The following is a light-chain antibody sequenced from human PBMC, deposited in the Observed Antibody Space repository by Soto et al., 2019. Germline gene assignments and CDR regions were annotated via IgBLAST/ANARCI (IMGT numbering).Light chain of an antibody. CDR1: EDISNY. V-gene: IGKV1-16*02. CDR2: GTS. J-gene: IGKJ3*01. CDR3: QQETSFQFT. Sequence: DIQMTQSPYSLSASVGDRVIITCRASEDISNYLAWFQQKPGKAPKSLIYGTSSLQSGVPSKFRGSGSRKDFTLTICSLQPPDVANNYCQQETSFQFTSGLETKVDI.